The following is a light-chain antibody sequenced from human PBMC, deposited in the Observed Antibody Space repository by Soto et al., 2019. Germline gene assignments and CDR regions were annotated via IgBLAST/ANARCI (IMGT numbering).Light chain of an antibody. J-gene: IGKJ1*01. Sequence: EIVLTQSPATLSLSPGGRATLSCRASQSVSLSLAWYQHKPGQAPRLLIYDASKRASGFPARFSGSGSGTEFTLTISSLQPDDFATYYCQHYNSYSEAFGQGTKVDIK. CDR1: QSVSLS. CDR3: QHYNSYSEA. V-gene: IGKV3-11*01. CDR2: DAS.